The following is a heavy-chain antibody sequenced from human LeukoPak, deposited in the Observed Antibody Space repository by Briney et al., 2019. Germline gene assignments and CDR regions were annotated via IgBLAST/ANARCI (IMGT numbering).Heavy chain of an antibody. D-gene: IGHD3-22*01. CDR3: ARALVVITTRAFDI. Sequence: PSETLSLTRTVSGGSISSGGYYWSWIRQHPGKGLEWIGYIYYSGSTYYNPSLKSRVTISVDTSKNQFSLKLSSVTAADTAVYYCARALVVITTRAFDIWGQGTMVTVSS. V-gene: IGHV4-31*03. CDR2: IYYSGST. CDR1: GGSISSGGYY. J-gene: IGHJ3*02.